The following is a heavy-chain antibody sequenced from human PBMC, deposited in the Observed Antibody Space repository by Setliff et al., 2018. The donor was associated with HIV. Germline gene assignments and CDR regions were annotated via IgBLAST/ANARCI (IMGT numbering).Heavy chain of an antibody. V-gene: IGHV7-4-1*02. CDR2: ISSNTGNP. CDR1: GYSFTTYS. CDR3: ARANIYSDAFDI. Sequence: ASVKVSCKASGYSFTTYSLNWVRQVPGQGVEWMGWISSNTGNPTYAQDFTGRFVFSLDTSVNTAYLQITTLKAEDSAVYCCARANIYSDAFDIWGQGTMVTVSS. D-gene: IGHD2-21*01. J-gene: IGHJ3*02.